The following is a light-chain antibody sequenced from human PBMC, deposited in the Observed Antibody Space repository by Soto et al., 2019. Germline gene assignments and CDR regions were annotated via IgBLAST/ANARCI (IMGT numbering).Light chain of an antibody. V-gene: IGKV3D-20*02. CDR1: QSVSSSY. CDR3: QQRSNWPT. J-gene: IGKJ1*01. CDR2: DAS. Sequence: EIVFTQSPGTLSLSPGERATLSCRASQSVSSSYLAWYQQKPGQAPRLLIYDASSRATGIPDRFSGGGSGTDFTLTISRLEPEDFAVYYCQQRSNWPTFGQVAMVDIK.